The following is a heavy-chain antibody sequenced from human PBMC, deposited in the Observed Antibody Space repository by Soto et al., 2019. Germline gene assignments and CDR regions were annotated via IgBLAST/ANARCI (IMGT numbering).Heavy chain of an antibody. CDR3: ARSVDYWYFDL. J-gene: IGHJ2*01. V-gene: IGHV3-66*01. CDR2: IYSGGTT. Sequence: EVQLVESGGGLVQPGGSLRLSCAASGFTVSSNYMSWVRQAPGKGLEWVSVIYSGGTTYYADSVKGRFTISRDNSKNTLYLQMNSLRAEDTAVDYCARSVDYWYFDLWGRGTLVTVSS. CDR1: GFTVSSNY. D-gene: IGHD5-12*01.